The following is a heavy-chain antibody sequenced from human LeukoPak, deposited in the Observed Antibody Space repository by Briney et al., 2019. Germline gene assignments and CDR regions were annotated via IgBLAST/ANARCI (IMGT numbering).Heavy chain of an antibody. V-gene: IGHV3-21*01. CDR1: GFTFSSYS. D-gene: IGHD6-19*01. CDR3: ASRRGAVAGGIDY. J-gene: IGHJ4*02. CDR2: ISSSSSYI. Sequence: GGSLRLSCAASGFTFSSYSMNWVRQAPGKGLEWVSSISSSSSYIYYADSLKGRFTISRDNAKKSLYMQMNSLRAEDPAVYYCASRRGAVAGGIDYWGQGTLVTVSS.